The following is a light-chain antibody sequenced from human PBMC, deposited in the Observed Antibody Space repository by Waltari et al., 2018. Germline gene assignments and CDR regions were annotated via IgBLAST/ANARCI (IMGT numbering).Light chain of an antibody. J-gene: IGKJ1*01. V-gene: IGKV1-39*01. CDR3: HQSYTTPWT. Sequence: DIQMTQSPSSLSASVGDRVTITCRASHSISNYLNWYQQIPGKAPRLLIYSASSLQSGVPSRFSGSGSGTHFTLTISSLQPEDFATYSCHQSYTTPWTFGQGTKVEIK. CDR1: HSISNY. CDR2: SAS.